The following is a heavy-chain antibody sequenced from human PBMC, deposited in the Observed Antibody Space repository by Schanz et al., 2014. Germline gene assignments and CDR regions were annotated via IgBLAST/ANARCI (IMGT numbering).Heavy chain of an antibody. Sequence: QVQLVQSGAEVKKPGASVKVSCKASGYTFTNYIISWVRQAPGQGLEWMGRIIPNLGSANYAQKFQGRVTITADTSTAYMELSSLRSDDTALYYCARDRQNIASPATGFDSWGQGTLVTVSS. CDR3: ARDRQNIASPATGFDS. V-gene: IGHV1-69*08. J-gene: IGHJ4*02. D-gene: IGHD6-13*01. CDR1: GYTFTNYI. CDR2: IIPNLGSA.